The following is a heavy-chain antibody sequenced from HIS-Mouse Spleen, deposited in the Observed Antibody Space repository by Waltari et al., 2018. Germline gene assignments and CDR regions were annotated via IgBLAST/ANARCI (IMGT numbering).Heavy chain of an antibody. V-gene: IGHV4-39*07. Sequence: QLQRQESGPGLGKPSETLSLTCTVSGGSISSSSYYLGWIRQPPGKGLEWIGSIYYSGSTYYNPSLKSRVTISVDTSKNQFSLKLSSVTAADTAVYYCAREIPYSSSWYDWYFDLWGRGTLVTVSS. D-gene: IGHD6-13*01. CDR3: AREIPYSSSWYDWYFDL. CDR1: GGSISSSSYY. J-gene: IGHJ2*01. CDR2: IYYSGST.